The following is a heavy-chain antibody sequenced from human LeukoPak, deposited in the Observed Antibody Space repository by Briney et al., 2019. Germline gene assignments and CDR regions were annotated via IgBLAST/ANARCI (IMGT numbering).Heavy chain of an antibody. CDR2: IYTSGST. J-gene: IGHJ4*02. D-gene: IGHD3-3*01. CDR3: ARTTITIFGVVIISHYFDY. Sequence: PSQTLSLTCTVSGGSISSGSYYWSWIRQPAGKGLEWIGRIYTSGSTNYNPSLKSQVTISVDTSKNQFSLKLSSVTAADTTVYYCARTTITIFGVVIISHYFDYWGQGTLVTVSS. CDR1: GGSISSGSYY. V-gene: IGHV4-61*02.